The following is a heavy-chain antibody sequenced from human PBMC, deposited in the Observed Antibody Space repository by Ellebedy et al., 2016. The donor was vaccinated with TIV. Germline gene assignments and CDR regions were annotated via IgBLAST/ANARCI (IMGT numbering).Heavy chain of an antibody. V-gene: IGHV3-23*01. J-gene: IGHJ4*02. CDR1: GFTFRSYT. CDR2: ISGSGGSA. D-gene: IGHD3-22*01. Sequence: GESLKISCAASGFTFRSYTMSWVRQAPGKGLEWVSVISGSGGSAYYADSVRGRFTISRDKAKKSVYLQMNSLRVEDTGVYYCARDAMIWIFDSWGQGTLVTVSS. CDR3: ARDAMIWIFDS.